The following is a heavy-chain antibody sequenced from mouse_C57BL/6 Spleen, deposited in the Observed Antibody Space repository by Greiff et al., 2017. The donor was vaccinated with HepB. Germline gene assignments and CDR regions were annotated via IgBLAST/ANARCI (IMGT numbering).Heavy chain of an antibody. D-gene: IGHD2-5*01. Sequence: VQLQQSGPELVKPGASVKISCKASGYTFTDYYMNWVKQSHGKSLEWIGDINPNNGGTSYNQKFKGKATLAVDKTSSTAYMELRSLTSEDSSVYDCARSNSAWFAYWGQGTLVTVSA. CDR2: INPNNGGT. V-gene: IGHV1-26*01. CDR1: GYTFTDYY. CDR3: ARSNSAWFAY. J-gene: IGHJ3*01.